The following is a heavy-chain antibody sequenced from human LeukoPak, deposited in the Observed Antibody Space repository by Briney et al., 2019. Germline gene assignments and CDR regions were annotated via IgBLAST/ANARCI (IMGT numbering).Heavy chain of an antibody. CDR3: AREILRFDI. CDR2: INTDSWNP. J-gene: IGHJ3*02. V-gene: IGHV7-4-1*02. CDR1: GYSFNSQG. Sequence: GASVKVSCKASGYSFNSQGMNWVRQAPGQGLEWMGWINTDSWNPTYAQGFTGRFVFSLDSSVSTAYLQISNLMPEDTAKYYCAREILRFDIWGQGTMVTVSS.